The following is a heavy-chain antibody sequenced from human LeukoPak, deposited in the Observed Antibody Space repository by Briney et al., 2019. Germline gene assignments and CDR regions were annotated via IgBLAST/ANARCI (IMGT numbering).Heavy chain of an antibody. CDR1: GFTFSSYS. CDR2: ISGSGSTI. CDR3: ASRSSGVDDAFDI. J-gene: IGHJ3*02. V-gene: IGHV3-48*04. Sequence: GGSLRLSCAASGFTFSSYSMNWVRQAPGKGLEWVSYISGSGSTIYYADSVKGRFTISRDNAKNSLYLQMNSLRAEDTAVYYCASRSSGVDDAFDIWGQGTMVTVSS. D-gene: IGHD3-22*01.